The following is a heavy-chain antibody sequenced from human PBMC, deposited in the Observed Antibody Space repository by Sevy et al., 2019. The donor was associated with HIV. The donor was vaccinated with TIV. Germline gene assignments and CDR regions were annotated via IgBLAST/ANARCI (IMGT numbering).Heavy chain of an antibody. CDR3: VRAIAADGSF. CDR2: IKQDGSVT. V-gene: IGHV3-7*01. CDR1: GFSLNSYW. D-gene: IGHD6-13*01. J-gene: IGHJ4*02. Sequence: GGSLRISCAASGFSLNSYWMSWVRQAPGKGLEWVANIKQDGSVTYYVDSVKGRFTISRDNARNFLYLQMNSLRAEDTARYYCVRAIAADGSFRGQGTLVTVSS.